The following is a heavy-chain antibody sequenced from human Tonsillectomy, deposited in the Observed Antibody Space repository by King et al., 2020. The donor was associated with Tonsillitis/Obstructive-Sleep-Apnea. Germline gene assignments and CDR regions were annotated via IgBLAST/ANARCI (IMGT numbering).Heavy chain of an antibody. J-gene: IGHJ4*02. CDR2: INCKNSSVAT. CDR1: GFTFSKAW. D-gene: IGHD3-3*01. CDR3: TAPLTIFGVVRDY. V-gene: IGHV3-15*01. Sequence: VQLVESGGGLVKPGGSLRLSCAASGFTFSKAWMSWVRQAPGKGLEWVGRINCKNSSVATDYAAPLKGRFPISRDDSKNTLYLQMNSLKTEETAVYYCTAPLTIFGVVRDYWGQGTLVTVSS.